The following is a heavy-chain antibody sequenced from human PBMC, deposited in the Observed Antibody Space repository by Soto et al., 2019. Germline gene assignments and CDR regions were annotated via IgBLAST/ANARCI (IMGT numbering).Heavy chain of an antibody. CDR3: AKSARPYDAFDI. J-gene: IGHJ3*02. V-gene: IGHV3-73*01. Sequence: GGSLRLSCAASGFTFGASALQWVRQASGKGLEWLGRIGSKGETYATAYAASVKGRFTISRDDSKNTAYLQMNSLESEDTAVYYCAKSARPYDAFDIWGQGTMVTVSS. CDR1: GFTFGASA. CDR2: IGSKGETYAT.